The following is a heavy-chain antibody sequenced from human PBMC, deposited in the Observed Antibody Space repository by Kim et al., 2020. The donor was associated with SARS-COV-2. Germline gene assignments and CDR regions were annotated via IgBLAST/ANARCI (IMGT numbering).Heavy chain of an antibody. D-gene: IGHD3-10*01. Sequence: SVKGRFTISRDNAKNSLYLQMNSLRAEDTAVYYCARDLGFGDPPADWFDPWGQGTLVTVSS. CDR3: ARDLGFGDPPADWFDP. J-gene: IGHJ5*02. V-gene: IGHV3-48*03.